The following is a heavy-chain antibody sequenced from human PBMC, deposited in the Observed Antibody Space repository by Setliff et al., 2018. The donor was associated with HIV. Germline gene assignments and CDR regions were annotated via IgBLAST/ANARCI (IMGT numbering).Heavy chain of an antibody. J-gene: IGHJ4*02. CDR2: IIPIFGTA. CDR1: RGTFSSYA. Sequence: GASVKVSCKTSRGTFSSYAVSWVRQGPGQGLEWMGGIIPIFGTAKYAQKFQGRVIITADESSTTAYMELSSLRSDDTAVYYCATLTRGYTYGSFDYWGQGTLVTVSS. V-gene: IGHV1-69*13. D-gene: IGHD5-18*01. CDR3: ATLTRGYTYGSFDY.